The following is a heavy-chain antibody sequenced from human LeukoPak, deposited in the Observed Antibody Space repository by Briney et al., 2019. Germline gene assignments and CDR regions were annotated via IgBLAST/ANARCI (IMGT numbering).Heavy chain of an antibody. CDR1: GYTFTAYY. CDR2: INPNTGGT. J-gene: IGHJ4*02. D-gene: IGHD6-19*01. CDR3: ARWGSGWYLDY. V-gene: IGHV1-2*02. Sequence: ASVKVSCKASGYTFTAYYIHWVRHAPGQGLEWMGRINPNTGGTNYAQKSQGRVTMTRDTSISTAYMELSTLTSDDTAVYYCARWGSGWYLDYWGQGTLVTASS.